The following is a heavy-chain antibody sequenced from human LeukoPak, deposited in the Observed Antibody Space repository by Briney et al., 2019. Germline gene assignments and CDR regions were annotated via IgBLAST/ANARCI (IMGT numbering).Heavy chain of an antibody. V-gene: IGHV7-4-1*02. D-gene: IGHD6-19*01. J-gene: IGHJ4*02. Sequence: ASVNASCKASGYTFTNYGINWVRQAPGQGLQWMGWVNTMTGNPSYAQGFTGRFVFSLDTSVNTAYLHISSLKAEDTAMYYCARDAFAGQYSNGPVGDNWGQGALVTVSS. CDR3: ARDAFAGQYSNGPVGDN. CDR1: GYTFTNYG. CDR2: VNTMTGNP.